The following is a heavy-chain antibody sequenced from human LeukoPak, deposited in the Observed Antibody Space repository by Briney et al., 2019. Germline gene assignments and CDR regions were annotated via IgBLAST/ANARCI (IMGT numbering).Heavy chain of an antibody. CDR2: IYYSGST. CDR3: ASHLEGITIFGVVSYYFDY. D-gene: IGHD3-3*01. J-gene: IGHJ4*01. V-gene: IGHV4-39*01. Sequence: PSETLSLTCTVSGGSISSSSYYWGWIRQPPGKGLEWIGSIYYSGSTYYNPSLKSRVTISVDTSKNQFSLKLSSVTAADTAVYYCASHLEGITIFGVVSYYFDYWGKEPWSPSPQ. CDR1: GGSISSSSYY.